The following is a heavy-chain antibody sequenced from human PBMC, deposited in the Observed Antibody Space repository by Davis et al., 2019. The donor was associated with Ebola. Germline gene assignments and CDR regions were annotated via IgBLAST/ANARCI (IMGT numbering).Heavy chain of an antibody. D-gene: IGHD2-15*01. CDR2: IIPVFRTA. CDR1: GDTLTSYA. CDR3: ANLGPQRYCSGGGCHGYLDY. J-gene: IGHJ4*02. V-gene: IGHV1-69*13. Sequence: SVKVSCKAVGDTLTSYAMTWVRQAPGQGLEWMGGIIPVFRTANYAQKFQGRVTITADESTHTVYMELNGLRPEDTAVYYCANLGPQRYCSGGGCHGYLDYWGQGTMVTVSS.